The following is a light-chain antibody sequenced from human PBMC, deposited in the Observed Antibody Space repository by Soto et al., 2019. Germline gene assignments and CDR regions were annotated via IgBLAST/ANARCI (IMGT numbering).Light chain of an antibody. J-gene: IGKJ2*01. CDR3: KSRSNWPPYT. V-gene: IGKV3-11*01. CDR1: QSVSRY. Sequence: EIVLTQSPATLYLSPGERATLSCRASQSVSRYLAWYQRKPGQAPRLLIYDASNRATSIPARFSGSGSGTDFPRTISTLASEDFAVYNCKSRSNWPPYTFGQGTKLEIK. CDR2: DAS.